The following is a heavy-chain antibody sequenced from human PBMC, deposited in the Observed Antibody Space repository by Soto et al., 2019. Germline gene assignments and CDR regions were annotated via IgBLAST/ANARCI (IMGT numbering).Heavy chain of an antibody. Sequence: QVQLVQSGGGVVQPARSLRLSCTASGFTFSSYSLHWVRQAPGKGLEWVALMSYDGTNKYYADSVEGRFTISRDNSKNTLYLQMDTLRGEDTAVYYCGRAHVPGVKYYWYFDYWGQGTLVTVSS. J-gene: IGHJ4*02. CDR3: GRAHVPGVKYYWYFDY. D-gene: IGHD1-1*01. CDR1: GFTFSSYS. CDR2: MSYDGTNK. V-gene: IGHV3-30-3*01.